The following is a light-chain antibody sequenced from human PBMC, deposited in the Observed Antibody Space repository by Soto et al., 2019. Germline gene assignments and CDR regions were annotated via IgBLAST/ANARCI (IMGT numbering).Light chain of an antibody. J-gene: IGKJ4*01. CDR3: QHYGDAPVALT. CDR2: GAS. V-gene: IGKV3-20*01. CDR1: QSVSSSY. Sequence: EIVLTQSPGTLSLSPGERATLSCRASQSVSSSYLAWFQQKPGQAPRLLIYGASSRATGIPDRFSGSGSGTDFTLIITRLEPEDFAVYYCQHYGDAPVALTFGGGTKVEIK.